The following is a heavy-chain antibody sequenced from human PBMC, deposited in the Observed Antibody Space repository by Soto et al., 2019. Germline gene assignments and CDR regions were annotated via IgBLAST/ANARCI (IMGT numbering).Heavy chain of an antibody. CDR3: ARDVYSGPSPLAFDI. CDR1: GFTFSSYA. Sequence: GGSLRLSXAASGFTFSSYAMHWVRQAPGKGLEYVSAISSNGGSTYYANSVKGRFTISRDNSKNTLYLQMGSLRAEDMAVYYCARDVYSGPSPLAFDIWGQGTMVTVSS. D-gene: IGHD6-19*01. V-gene: IGHV3-64*01. CDR2: ISSNGGST. J-gene: IGHJ3*02.